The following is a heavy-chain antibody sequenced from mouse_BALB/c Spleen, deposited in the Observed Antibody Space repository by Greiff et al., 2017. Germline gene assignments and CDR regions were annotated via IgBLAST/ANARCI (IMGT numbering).Heavy chain of an antibody. CDR3: GRAFYYYGSRYYYAMDY. J-gene: IGHJ4*01. D-gene: IGHD1-1*01. CDR2: INPYNGAT. V-gene: IGHV1-37*01. Sequence: VQLQQSGPELVKPGASVKISCKASGYSFTGYYMHWVKQSHVKSLEWIGRINPYNGATSYNQNFKDKASLTVDKSSSTAYMGLLSLTSEDSAVYYCGRAFYYYGSRYYYAMDYWGQGTSVTVSS. CDR1: GYSFTGYY.